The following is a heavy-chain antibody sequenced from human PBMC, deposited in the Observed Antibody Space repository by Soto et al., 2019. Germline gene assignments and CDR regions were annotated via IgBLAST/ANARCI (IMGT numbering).Heavy chain of an antibody. D-gene: IGHD1-26*01. CDR1: GFTVSSNY. CDR2: IYSAGNT. CDR3: ARDFVVGGPTINYYYRMDV. Sequence: GGSLRLSCAASGFTVSSNYMSWVRQAPGKGLEWISIIYSAGNTYYADSVKGRFTISRDNSKNTLYLQMNSLGAEDTAVYYCARDFVVGGPTINYYYRMDVWGQGTTVTVSS. J-gene: IGHJ6*02. V-gene: IGHV3-66*01.